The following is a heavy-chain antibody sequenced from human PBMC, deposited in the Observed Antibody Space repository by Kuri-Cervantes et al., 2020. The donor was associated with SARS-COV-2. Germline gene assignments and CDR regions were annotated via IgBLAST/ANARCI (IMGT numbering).Heavy chain of an antibody. D-gene: IGHD3-3*01. CDR3: ASTSYDFWSGPTIYFDY. Sequence: SETLSLTCAVYGGSLSGYYWSWIRQPPGKGLEWIGEINHSGRTNYNPSLKSRVTISVDTSKYQFSLKLSSVTAADTAVYYCASTSYDFWSGPTIYFDYWGQGTLVTISS. CDR1: GGSLSGYY. CDR2: INHSGRT. V-gene: IGHV4-34*01. J-gene: IGHJ4*02.